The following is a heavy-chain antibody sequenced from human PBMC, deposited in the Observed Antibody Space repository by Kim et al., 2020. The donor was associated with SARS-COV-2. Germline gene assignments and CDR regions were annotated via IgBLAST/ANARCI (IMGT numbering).Heavy chain of an antibody. V-gene: IGHV4-31*03. CDR3: ARGGGYSGPWGYFDY. D-gene: IGHD5-12*01. CDR2: IYYSGST. J-gene: IGHJ4*02. CDR1: GGSISSGGYY. Sequence: SETLSLTCTVSGGSISSGGYYWSWIRQHPGKGLEWIGFIYYSGSTYYNPSLKSRVTISVDTSKNQFSLKLSSVTAADTAVYYCARGGGYSGPWGYFDYWGQGTLVTVSS.